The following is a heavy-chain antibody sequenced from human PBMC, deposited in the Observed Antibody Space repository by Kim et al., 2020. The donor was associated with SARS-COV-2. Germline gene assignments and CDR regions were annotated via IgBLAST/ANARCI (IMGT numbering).Heavy chain of an antibody. Sequence: ASVKVSCKASGYTFTGYYMHWVRQAPGQGLEWMGWINPNSGGTNYAQKFQGRVTMTRDTSISTAYMELSRLRSDDTAVYYCASPLRPHQHRHAFDIWGQGTMVTVSS. CDR3: ASPLRPHQHRHAFDI. D-gene: IGHD2-2*01. CDR1: GYTFTGYY. V-gene: IGHV1-2*02. CDR2: INPNSGGT. J-gene: IGHJ3*02.